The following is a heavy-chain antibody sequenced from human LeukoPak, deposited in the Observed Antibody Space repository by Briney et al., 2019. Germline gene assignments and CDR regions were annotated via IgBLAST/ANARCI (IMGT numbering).Heavy chain of an antibody. CDR2: IYSGGST. CDR1: GFTVSSNY. Sequence: GGSLRLTCAASGFTVSSNYMSWVRQAPGKGLEWVSVIYSGGSTYYADSVKGRFTISRDNSKNTLYLQMNSLRAEDTAVYYCARGYCSSTSCYGVRGYYLDYWGQGTLVTVSS. V-gene: IGHV3-53*01. CDR3: ARGYCSSTSCYGVRGYYLDY. J-gene: IGHJ4*02. D-gene: IGHD2-2*01.